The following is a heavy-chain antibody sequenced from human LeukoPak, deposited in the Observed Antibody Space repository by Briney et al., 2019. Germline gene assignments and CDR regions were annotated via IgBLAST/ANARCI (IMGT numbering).Heavy chain of an antibody. CDR1: GFTFSSYD. V-gene: IGHV3-13*04. CDR2: IGTAGDT. D-gene: IGHD1-26*01. Sequence: GGSLRLSCAASGFTFSSYDMHWVRQATGKGLEWVSAIGTAGDTYYPGSVKGRFTISRENAKNSLYLQMNSLRAGDTAVYYCARTSGTYYEFESWGQGTLVTVSS. CDR3: ARTSGTYYEFES. J-gene: IGHJ4*02.